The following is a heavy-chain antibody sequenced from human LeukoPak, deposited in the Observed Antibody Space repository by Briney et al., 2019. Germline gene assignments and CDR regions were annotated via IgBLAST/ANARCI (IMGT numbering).Heavy chain of an antibody. CDR1: GFSFSTYG. D-gene: IGHD5-18*01. Sequence: GGTLRLSCAASGFSFSTYGMSWLRQAPGKGLEWVSSINSSSSFIYYADSVKGRFTVSRDNTKNSLFLQMSSLRAEDTAVYYCARDRNTPIDYWGQGTLVTVSS. CDR3: ARDRNTPIDY. CDR2: INSSSSFI. V-gene: IGHV3-21*01. J-gene: IGHJ4*02.